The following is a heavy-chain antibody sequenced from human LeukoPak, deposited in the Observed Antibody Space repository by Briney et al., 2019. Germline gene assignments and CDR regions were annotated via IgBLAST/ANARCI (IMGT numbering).Heavy chain of an antibody. J-gene: IGHJ5*02. D-gene: IGHD5-12*01. CDR3: ARRGGYSGYDILPFDP. Sequence: GASVKVSCKASGGTFSSYAISWVRQAPGQGLEWMGGIIPIFGTANYAQKFQGRVTITADESTSTAYMELSSLRSEDTAVYYCARRGGYSGYDILPFDPWGQGTLVTVSS. CDR2: IIPIFGTA. CDR1: GGTFSSYA. V-gene: IGHV1-69*13.